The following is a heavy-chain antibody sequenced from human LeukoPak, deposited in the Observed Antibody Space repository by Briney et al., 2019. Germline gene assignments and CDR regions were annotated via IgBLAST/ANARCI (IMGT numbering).Heavy chain of an antibody. CDR3: ARDLYYYDSSGHWPY. CDR2: ISAYNGNT. CDR1: GYTFTSYG. Sequence: ASVKVSCKASGYTFTSYGISWVRRAPGQGLEWMGWISAYNGNTNYAQKLQGRVTMTTDTSTSTAYMELRSLRSDDTAVYYCARDLYYYDSSGHWPYWGQGTLVTVSS. J-gene: IGHJ4*02. V-gene: IGHV1-18*01. D-gene: IGHD3-22*01.